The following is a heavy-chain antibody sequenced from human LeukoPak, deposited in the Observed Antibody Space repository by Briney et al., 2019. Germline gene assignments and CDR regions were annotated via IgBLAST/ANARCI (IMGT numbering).Heavy chain of an antibody. CDR1: GGSISSSSYY. CDR3: PRPKPGIEDAFDI. Sequence: SETLSLTCTVSGGSISSSSYYWGWIRQPPGKGLEWIGSVYYSGITYYKPSLKSRVTISVDTSKNQFSLKLSSVTAADTAVYYCPRPKPGIEDAFDIWGQGAMVTVFS. CDR2: VYYSGIT. V-gene: IGHV4-39*01. J-gene: IGHJ3*02. D-gene: IGHD7-27*01.